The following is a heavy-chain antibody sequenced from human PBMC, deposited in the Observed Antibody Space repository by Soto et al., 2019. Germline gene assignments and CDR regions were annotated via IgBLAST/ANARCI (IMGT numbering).Heavy chain of an antibody. Sequence: QVQLQESGPGLVKPSQTLSLTCTVSGGSISSGGYYWSWIRQHPGKGLEWIGYIYYSGSTYYNPSLQSQVTISVDTSKNEIYLKLRSVTAADTAGYYCASDERTNYGIWFDPWGQGTLVTVSS. CDR2: IYYSGST. J-gene: IGHJ5*02. CDR1: GGSISSGGYY. D-gene: IGHD2-8*01. CDR3: ASDERTNYGIWFDP. V-gene: IGHV4-31*01.